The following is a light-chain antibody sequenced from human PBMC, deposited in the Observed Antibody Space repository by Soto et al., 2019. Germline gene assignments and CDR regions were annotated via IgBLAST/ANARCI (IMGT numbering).Light chain of an antibody. CDR1: GSDVGAYNL. CDR2: DVS. V-gene: IGLV2-14*02. Sequence: QSALTQPASVSGSPGQSITISCAGTGSDVGAYNLVSWYQQHPGKAPKLIIYDVSTRPSGVSNRFSGSKSGNTASLTISGLQAEDEADYYCSSYTSSSTLYVFGTGTKVTVL. J-gene: IGLJ1*01. CDR3: SSYTSSSTLYV.